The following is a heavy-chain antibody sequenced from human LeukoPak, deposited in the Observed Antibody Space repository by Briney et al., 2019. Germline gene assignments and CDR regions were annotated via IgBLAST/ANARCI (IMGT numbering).Heavy chain of an antibody. J-gene: IGHJ4*02. CDR3: ARDNYYHYDY. V-gene: IGHV7-4-1*02. D-gene: IGHD3-10*01. CDR2: INTNTGNP. Sequence: ASAKVSCKASGYTFTTYGVNWVRQAPGQGLEWMGWINTNTGNPTYAQGFTGRFVFSLDTSVSTAYLQISSLKAEDTAVYYCARDNYYHYDYWGQGTLVTVSS. CDR1: GYTFTTYG.